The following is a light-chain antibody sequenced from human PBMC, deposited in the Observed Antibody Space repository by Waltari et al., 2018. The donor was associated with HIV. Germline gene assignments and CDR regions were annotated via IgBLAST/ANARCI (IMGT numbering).Light chain of an antibody. V-gene: IGLV3-25*03. Sequence: SYALTQPPSVSVSRGQTARISCAGDALPKQYGYWYQQKPGQAPILVIYKDSDSPSGIPARLSGSSSATAVTLTISGVQSEDDADYYCQSVDSSGTYVVFGGGTKLTVL. CDR2: KDS. CDR3: QSVDSSGTYVV. J-gene: IGLJ2*01. CDR1: ALPKQY.